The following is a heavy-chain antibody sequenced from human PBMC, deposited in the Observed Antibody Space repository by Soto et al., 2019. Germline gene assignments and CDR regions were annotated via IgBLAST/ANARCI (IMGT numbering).Heavy chain of an antibody. CDR1: GFTFSSYA. CDR3: AKDPSAYDSSGYYYGQNY. D-gene: IGHD3-22*01. V-gene: IGHV3-23*01. Sequence: PGGSLRLSCAASGFTFSSYAMSWVRQAPGKGLEWVSAISGSGGSTYYADSVKGRFTISRDNSKNTLYLQMNSLRAEDTAVYYCAKDPSAYDSSGYYYGQNYWGQGTLVTVSS. J-gene: IGHJ4*02. CDR2: ISGSGGST.